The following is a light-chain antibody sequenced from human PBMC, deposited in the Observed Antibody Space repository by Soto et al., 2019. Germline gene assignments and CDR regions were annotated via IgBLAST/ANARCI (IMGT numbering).Light chain of an antibody. CDR2: DAS. CDR1: QSISSW. V-gene: IGKV1-5*01. Sequence: DIQITHSPSTLSASVGDRVTITCRSSQSISSWLAWYQQKPGKAPKLLIYDASSLESGVPSRFSGSGSGTEFTLTISSLQPDDFATYYCQQYNSYSPYTFGQGTKVDIK. CDR3: QQYNSYSPYT. J-gene: IGKJ2*01.